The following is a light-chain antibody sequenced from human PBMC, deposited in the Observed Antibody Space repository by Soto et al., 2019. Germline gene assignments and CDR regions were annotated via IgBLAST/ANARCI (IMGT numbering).Light chain of an antibody. Sequence: EIVLTQPPATLSLSPGERATLSCRASQSVSSYLAWYQQKPGQAPRLLIYDASNRATGIPARFSGSGSGTDLTLTISSLEPEDFAVYYCQQRSNWPPHFGPGTKVDIK. CDR3: QQRSNWPPH. V-gene: IGKV3-11*01. J-gene: IGKJ3*01. CDR1: QSVSSY. CDR2: DAS.